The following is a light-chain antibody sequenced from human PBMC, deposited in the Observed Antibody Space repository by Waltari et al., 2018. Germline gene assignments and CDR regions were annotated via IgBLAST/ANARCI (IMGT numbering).Light chain of an antibody. CDR3: CSYAGSTTWV. CDR2: GGS. J-gene: IGLJ3*02. CDR1: SSDVGSYNL. V-gene: IGLV2-23*01. Sequence: QSALTQPASVSGSPGQSITISCTGTSSDVGSYNLVSWYQQHPGKAPDLMIYGGSKRPAGVSNCCTGSKSGHTASLTISGLQAEDEADYYCCSYAGSTTWVFGGGTKLTVL.